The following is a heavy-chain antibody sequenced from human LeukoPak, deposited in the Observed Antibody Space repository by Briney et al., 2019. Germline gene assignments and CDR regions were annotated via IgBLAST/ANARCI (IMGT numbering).Heavy chain of an antibody. CDR1: GFTFSTYA. CDR3: AKGESHPKYYFDY. CDR2: ISGGDGSP. J-gene: IGHJ4*02. V-gene: IGHV3-23*01. Sequence: GGSLRLSCAASGFTFSTYAMRWVRQAPGKGLEWVSSISGGDGSPYYADSVKGRFTISRDNSKNTLYLQMNSLKAEDTAVYYCAKGESHPKYYFDYWGQGTLVTVSS. D-gene: IGHD3-10*01.